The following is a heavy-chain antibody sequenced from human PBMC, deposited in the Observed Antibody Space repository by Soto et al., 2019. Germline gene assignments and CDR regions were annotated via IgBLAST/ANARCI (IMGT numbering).Heavy chain of an antibody. Sequence: EVQLLESGGGLVQPGGSLRLSCAASGFTFSSFAMSWVRQAPGKGLEWVSFITTSGGGTYYADSVKGRFTISRDNSKNTLSLQMNSLRADDTAVYYCAKAHSSGWYYFEYWGQGNLVTVSS. D-gene: IGHD6-19*01. J-gene: IGHJ4*02. CDR3: AKAHSSGWYYFEY. V-gene: IGHV3-23*01. CDR2: ITTSGGGT. CDR1: GFTFSSFA.